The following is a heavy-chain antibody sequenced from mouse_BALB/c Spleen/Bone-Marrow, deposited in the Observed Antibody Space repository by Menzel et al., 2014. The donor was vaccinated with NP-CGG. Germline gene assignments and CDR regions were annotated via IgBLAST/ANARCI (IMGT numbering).Heavy chain of an antibody. J-gene: IGHJ3*01. CDR2: IYPGNGSA. D-gene: IGHD2-1*01. Sequence: QVQLQQSGAELVRPGSSVKISCKASGYAFSTYWMNWVKQRPGQGLEWIGQIYPGNGSADYNGKFKDKATLTADKSSRTAYMHLSSLTSEDSAVYFCSRGGNYGTYWGQGTLVTVSA. CDR1: GYAFSTYW. V-gene: IGHV1-80*01. CDR3: SRGGNYGTY.